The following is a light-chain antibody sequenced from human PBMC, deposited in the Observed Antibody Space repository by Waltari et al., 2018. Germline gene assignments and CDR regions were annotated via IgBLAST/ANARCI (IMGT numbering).Light chain of an antibody. Sequence: DVVMTQSPLSLPVTLGQPASISCRSSQSLVYSDGNTYLNWFQQRPGQPPRRLTNNDSNRDSVVPDRFSGSGSVTDFTLKISRVEAEDVGVYYCMQGTHLPPYTFGQGTKLEIK. CDR1: QSLVYSDGNTY. J-gene: IGKJ2*01. CDR3: MQGTHLPPYT. V-gene: IGKV2-30*01. CDR2: NDS.